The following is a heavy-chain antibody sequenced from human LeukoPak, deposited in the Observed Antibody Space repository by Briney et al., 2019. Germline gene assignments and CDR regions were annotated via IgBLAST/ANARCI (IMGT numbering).Heavy chain of an antibody. J-gene: IGHJ4*02. D-gene: IGHD6-19*01. CDR2: IKSKSNGGTT. V-gene: IGHV3-15*01. Sequence: KSGGSLRLSCRASGFTLSNAWMSWVRQAPGKGLEWVCRIKSKSNGGTTDYTAPVKVRFAISRDDSKNTLYLQMSSLETEDTAVYYCTTEFGSGYYFDYWGQGTLVTVSS. CDR3: TTEFGSGYYFDY. CDR1: GFTLSNAW.